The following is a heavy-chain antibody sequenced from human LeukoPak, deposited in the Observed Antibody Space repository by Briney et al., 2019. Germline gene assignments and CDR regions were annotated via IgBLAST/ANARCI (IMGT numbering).Heavy chain of an antibody. CDR3: AKSSSENYYYMDV. CDR2: IRYDGNTK. V-gene: IGHV3-30*02. Sequence: GGSLRLSCAASGFTFSSYGMNWVRQAPGKGLEWVAFIRYDGNTKYYADSVKGRFTISRDNSKNTLHLQMNSLRAEDTAVYHCAKSSSENYYYMDVWGKGTTVTVS. D-gene: IGHD6-6*01. CDR1: GFTFSSYG. J-gene: IGHJ6*03.